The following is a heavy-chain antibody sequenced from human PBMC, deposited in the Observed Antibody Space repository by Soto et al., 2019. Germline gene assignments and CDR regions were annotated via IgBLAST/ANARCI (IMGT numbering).Heavy chain of an antibody. CDR1: GGSISSGGYY. V-gene: IGHV4-31*03. J-gene: IGHJ6*02. CDR3: ARCALYSSSWYYYYYGMDV. CDR2: IYYSGST. Sequence: QVQLQESGPGLVKPSQTLSLTCTVSGGSISSGGYYWSWIRQHPGKGLVWIGYIYYSGSTYYNPSLKSRLTISVDTSKNQYSLKLSSVTAADTAVYYCARCALYSSSWYYYYYGMDVWGPGNTVTVFS. D-gene: IGHD6-13*01.